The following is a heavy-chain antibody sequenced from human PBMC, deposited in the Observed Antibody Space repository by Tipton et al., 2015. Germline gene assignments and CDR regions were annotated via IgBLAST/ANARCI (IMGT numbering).Heavy chain of an antibody. D-gene: IGHD3-16*01. CDR3: AGRGGRVYFDL. J-gene: IGHJ2*01. Sequence: QLVQSGAEVKKPGSSVKVSCKTSGDTVTSYTISWVRQAPGQGLEWMGGIRPILNTSNYAQKFQGRVSITADKSTSTVYMELSSRRFEDPAVYYGAGRGGRVYFDLWGRGTLVTVSS. CDR1: GDTVTSYT. V-gene: IGHV1-69*06. CDR2: IRPILNTS.